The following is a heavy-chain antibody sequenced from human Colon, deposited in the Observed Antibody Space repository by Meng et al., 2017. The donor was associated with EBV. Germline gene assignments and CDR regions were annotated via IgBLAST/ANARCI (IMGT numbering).Heavy chain of an antibody. J-gene: IGHJ4*02. Sequence: VELQESGPGLGQPSGTLSLTCAVSGGSISSSHWWTWVRQPPGKGLEWIGEVYHTGSTKYNPSLKSRLTISVDKSKNQFSLNLTSVTAADTAVYYCARVWQSLTAFFDSWGQGTLVTVSS. V-gene: IGHV4-4*02. D-gene: IGHD2-21*01. CDR1: GGSISSSHW. CDR3: ARVWQSLTAFFDS. CDR2: VYHTGST.